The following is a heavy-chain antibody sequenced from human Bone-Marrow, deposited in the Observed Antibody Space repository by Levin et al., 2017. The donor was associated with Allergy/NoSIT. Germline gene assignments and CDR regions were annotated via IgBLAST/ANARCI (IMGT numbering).Heavy chain of an antibody. CDR2: IWYDGSNK. CDR3: ARDGGSLIPSPFFDY. Sequence: AGGSLRLSCAASGFTFSSYGMHWVRQAPGKGLEWVAVIWYDGSNKYYADSVKGRFTISRDNSKNTLYLQMNSLRAEDTAVYYCARDGGSLIPSPFFDYWGQGTLVTVSS. CDR1: GFTFSSYG. D-gene: IGHD2-15*01. V-gene: IGHV3-33*01. J-gene: IGHJ4*02.